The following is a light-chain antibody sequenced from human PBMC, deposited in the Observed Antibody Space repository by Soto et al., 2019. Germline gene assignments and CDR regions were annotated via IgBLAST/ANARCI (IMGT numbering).Light chain of an antibody. Sequence: DLQMTQSPSSLSASVGDRVTITCQASQDISNYLNWYQQKPGKAPKLLIYDASKLETGVPLRFSGSGSGTDFTFTINSLQPEDIATYYCQQYATLPLFGGGTKVEIK. CDR1: QDISNY. J-gene: IGKJ4*01. CDR3: QQYATLPL. V-gene: IGKV1-33*01. CDR2: DAS.